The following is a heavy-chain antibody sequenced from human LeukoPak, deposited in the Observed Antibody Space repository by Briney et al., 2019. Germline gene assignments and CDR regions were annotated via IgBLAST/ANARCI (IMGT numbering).Heavy chain of an antibody. CDR1: GYSFTNYW. CDR2: IYPGDSDT. D-gene: IGHD6-13*01. CDR3: ARHRSSSTWTNFDS. V-gene: IGHV5-51*01. J-gene: IGHJ4*02. Sequence: GESLKISCKGSGYSFTNYWIAWVRQVPEKGLEWMGIIYPGDSDTKYSPSFQGQVTISADKSISTAYLQWSSLRASDTAMYYCARHRSSSTWTNFDSWGQGTLGTVSS.